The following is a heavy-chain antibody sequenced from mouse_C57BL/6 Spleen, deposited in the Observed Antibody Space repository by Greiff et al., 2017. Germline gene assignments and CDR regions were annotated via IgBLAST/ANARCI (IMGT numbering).Heavy chain of an antibody. CDR3: ARRGPGCYVHFDY. D-gene: IGHD1-1*02. Sequence: QVTLKVSGPGILQPSQTLSLTCSFSGFSLSTSGMGVSWIRQPAGKGLEWLAHIYWDDDKRYNPSLKSRLTISKDTSRNQVFLKITNVDTADTATYDCARRGPGCYVHFDYWGQGTTLTVSS. CDR1: GFSLSTSGMG. V-gene: IGHV8-12*01. CDR2: IYWDDDK. J-gene: IGHJ2*01.